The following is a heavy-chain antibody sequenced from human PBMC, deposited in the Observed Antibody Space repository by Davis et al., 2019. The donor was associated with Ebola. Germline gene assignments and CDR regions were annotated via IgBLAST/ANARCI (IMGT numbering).Heavy chain of an antibody. D-gene: IGHD3-3*01. CDR2: IYSGGST. J-gene: IGHJ2*01. Sequence: GGSLRLSCAASGFTVSSNYMGWVRQAPGKGLEWVSVIYSGGSTYYADSVKGRFTISRDNSKNTLYLQMNSLRAEDTAVYYCAKGEVYYDFWSGYSGGWYFDLWGRGTLVTVSS. CDR1: GFTVSSNY. V-gene: IGHV3-66*01. CDR3: AKGEVYYDFWSGYSGGWYFDL.